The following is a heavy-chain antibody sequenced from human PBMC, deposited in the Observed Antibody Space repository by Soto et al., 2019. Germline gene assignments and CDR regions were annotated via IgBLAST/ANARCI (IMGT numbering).Heavy chain of an antibody. CDR2: IRSKTDGGTA. V-gene: IGHV3-15*01. CDR1: GFTFSNAW. J-gene: IGHJ5*02. Sequence: EVQLVESGGGLVKPGGSLRLSCAASGFTFSNAWMTWVRQAPGKGLEWVGRIRSKTDGGTADFAAPVEGRFTISRDDSKNTLYLQTNSLKIEDTDVYHCTTMGYCGGASCCSVLASWGQGSVVPVSS. D-gene: IGHD2-15*01. CDR3: TTMGYCGGASCCSVLAS.